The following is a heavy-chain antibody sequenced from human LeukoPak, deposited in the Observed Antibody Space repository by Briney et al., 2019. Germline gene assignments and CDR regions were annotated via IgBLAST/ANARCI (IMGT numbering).Heavy chain of an antibody. CDR2: INHSGST. CDR1: GGSISSYY. J-gene: IGHJ4*02. Sequence: SETLSLTCTVSGGSISSYYWSWIRQPPGKGLEWIGEINHSGSTNYNPSLKSRVTISVDTSKNQFSLKLSSVTAADTAVYYCARYGAAYYFDYWGQGTLVTVSS. CDR3: ARYGAAYYFDY. D-gene: IGHD4/OR15-4a*01. V-gene: IGHV4-34*01.